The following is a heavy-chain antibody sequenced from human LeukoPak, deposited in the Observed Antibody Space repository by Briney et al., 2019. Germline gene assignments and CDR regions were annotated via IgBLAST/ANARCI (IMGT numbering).Heavy chain of an antibody. CDR2: IPYDGSDK. Sequence: GGSLRLSCAASGFPFSSYGMHWVRQAPGKGLEWVAFIPYDGSDKFYADSVKGRFTISRDNSKNTLYLQMNSLRAEDTAVYYCAAMTPVTTGDYGGQGSLGTVSA. CDR1: GFPFSSYG. J-gene: IGHJ4*02. V-gene: IGHV3-30*02. CDR3: AAMTPVTTGDY. D-gene: IGHD4-11*01.